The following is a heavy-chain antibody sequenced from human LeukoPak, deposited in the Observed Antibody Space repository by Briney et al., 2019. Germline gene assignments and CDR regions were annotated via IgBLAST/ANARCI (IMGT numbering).Heavy chain of an antibody. CDR1: GGSFSGYY. CDR2: INHSGST. V-gene: IGHV4-34*01. D-gene: IGHD6-13*01. J-gene: IGHJ4*02. CDR3: ARRPSHSSSWYIDY. Sequence: PSETLSLTCAVYGGSFSGYYWSWIRQPPVKGLEWIGEINHSGSTNYNPSLKSRVTISVDTSKNQFSLKLSSVTAADTAVYYCARRPSHSSSWYIDYWGQGTLVTVSS.